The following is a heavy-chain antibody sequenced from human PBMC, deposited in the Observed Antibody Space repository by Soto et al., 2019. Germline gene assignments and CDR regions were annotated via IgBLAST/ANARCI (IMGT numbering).Heavy chain of an antibody. Sequence: QVQLVESGGGVVQPGRSLRLTCAASGFTFSTYGMHWVRQAPGKGPEWVAVLSSDGSNKYYADSVKGRFTISRDNSKNTLYLQMNSLRAEDTDVYYCAIEEYDYYYGMEVWGQGTRVTVSS. CDR3: AIEEYDYYYGMEV. D-gene: IGHD6-6*01. V-gene: IGHV3-30*03. CDR1: GFTFSTYG. J-gene: IGHJ6*02. CDR2: LSSDGSNK.